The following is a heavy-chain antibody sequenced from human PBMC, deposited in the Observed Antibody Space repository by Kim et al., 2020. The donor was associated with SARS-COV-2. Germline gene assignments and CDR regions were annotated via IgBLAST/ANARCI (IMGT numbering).Heavy chain of an antibody. J-gene: IGHJ4*02. CDR1: GFTFSSNN. CDR2: ISSSGDYI. Sequence: GGSLRLSCAASGFTFSSNNRNWVRQAPGKGLEWVSSISSSGDYIYYADSVKGRFTISRDNAKNSLYLQMNSLRAEDAALYYCARARWTPNYYFDYWGQGTLVTVSS. CDR3: ARARWTPNYYFDY. V-gene: IGHV3-21*01. D-gene: IGHD2-15*01.